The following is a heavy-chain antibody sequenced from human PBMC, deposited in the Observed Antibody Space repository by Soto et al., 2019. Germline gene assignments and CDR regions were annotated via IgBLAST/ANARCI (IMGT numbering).Heavy chain of an antibody. CDR3: ASTVVVAASSFWFDP. CDR2: IYYSGST. D-gene: IGHD2-15*01. CDR1: GGSISSGGYY. Sequence: PSETLSLTCTVSGGSISSGGYYWSWIRQHPGKGLEWIGYIYYSGSTYYNPSLKSRVTISVDTSKNQFSLKLRSVTAADTAVYYWASTVVVAASSFWFDPWGQGTRVTVSS. J-gene: IGHJ5*02. V-gene: IGHV4-31*03.